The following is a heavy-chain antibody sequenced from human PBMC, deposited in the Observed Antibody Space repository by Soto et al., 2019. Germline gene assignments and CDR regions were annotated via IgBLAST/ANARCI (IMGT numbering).Heavy chain of an antibody. CDR2: ISGSGGST. D-gene: IGHD3-3*01. CDR1: GFTFSSYA. CDR3: AKPTYYDFWSGYYGPYYYYMDV. Sequence: GSLRLSCAASGFTFSSYAMSWVRQAPGKGLEWVSAISGSGGSTYYADSVKGRFTISRDNSKNTLYLQMNSLRAEDTAVYYCAKPTYYDFWSGYYGPYYYYMDVWGKGTTVTVSS. V-gene: IGHV3-23*01. J-gene: IGHJ6*03.